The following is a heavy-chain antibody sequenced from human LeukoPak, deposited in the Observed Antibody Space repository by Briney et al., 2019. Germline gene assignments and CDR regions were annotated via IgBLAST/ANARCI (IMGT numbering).Heavy chain of an antibody. CDR1: GFSFDNFA. Sequence: GGSLRLSCAASGFSFDNFAMNWVRQAPGKGLEWVSTISASGSSIFYADSVKGRFTIARDNSKNTVSLQMKSLRAEDTAIYYCAKTYRDHFDYWGLGTLVTVSS. D-gene: IGHD5-18*01. CDR2: ISASGSSI. V-gene: IGHV3-23*01. J-gene: IGHJ4*02. CDR3: AKTYRDHFDY.